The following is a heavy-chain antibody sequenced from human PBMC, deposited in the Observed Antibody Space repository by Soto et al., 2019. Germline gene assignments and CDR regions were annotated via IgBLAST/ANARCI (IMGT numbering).Heavy chain of an antibody. D-gene: IGHD1-26*01. V-gene: IGHV4-39*01. CDR1: GGSIKNTGAN. CDR3: ATHTSGSRNGPHT. J-gene: IGHJ5*02. CDR2: VYYTGTT. Sequence: QLQLQESGPGLVKPSETLSLTCTVSGGSIKNTGANWGCVRQPPGKAMEWIGSVYYTGTTYYNPSLQSRVTISIDTSKNQYSLSVNSVAAADTAVYYCATHTSGSRNGPHTWGQGTLVTVSS.